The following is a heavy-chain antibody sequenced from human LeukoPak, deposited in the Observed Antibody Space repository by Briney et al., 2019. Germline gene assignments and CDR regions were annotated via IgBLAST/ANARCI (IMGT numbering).Heavy chain of an antibody. CDR3: ARGRFYYDSSGYSEANFDY. D-gene: IGHD3-22*01. V-gene: IGHV4-59*01. CDR2: IYYSGST. Sequence: ASETLSLTCTVSGGSISSYYWSWIRQPPGKGLEWIGYIYYSGSTNYNPSLKSRVTISVDTSKNQFSLKLSSVTAADTAVYYCARGRFYYDSSGYSEANFDYWGQGTLVTVSS. J-gene: IGHJ4*02. CDR1: GGSISSYY.